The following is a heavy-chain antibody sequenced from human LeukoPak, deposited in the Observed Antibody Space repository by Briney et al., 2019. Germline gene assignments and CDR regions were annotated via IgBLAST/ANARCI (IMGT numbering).Heavy chain of an antibody. D-gene: IGHD5-18*01. CDR1: RFTFSSYA. Sequence: GGSLGLSCAGSRFTFSSYAMSWVRQAPGKGLQWVSTISGRGTDTYYADSVKGRFIISRDNSNSTLSLQMSSLRAEDTAVYYCAKGAFPTAMVTPYFDYWGQGALVTVSS. CDR2: ISGRGTDT. V-gene: IGHV3-23*01. J-gene: IGHJ4*02. CDR3: AKGAFPTAMVTPYFDY.